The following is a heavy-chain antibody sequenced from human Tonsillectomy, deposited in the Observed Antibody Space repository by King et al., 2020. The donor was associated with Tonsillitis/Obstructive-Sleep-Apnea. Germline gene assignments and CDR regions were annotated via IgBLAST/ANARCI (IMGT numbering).Heavy chain of an antibody. D-gene: IGHD6-13*01. CDR1: GGSISSYY. CDR2: IYYSGST. J-gene: IGHJ5*02. CDR3: ARRGAAAKFDP. Sequence: VQLQESGPGLVKPSETLSLTCTVSGGSISSYYWSWIRQPPGKGLEWLGYIYYSGSTNYNSSLKSRVTISVDTSKNQFSLKLSSVTAADTAVYYCARRGAAAKFDPWGQGTLVTVSS. V-gene: IGHV4-59*08.